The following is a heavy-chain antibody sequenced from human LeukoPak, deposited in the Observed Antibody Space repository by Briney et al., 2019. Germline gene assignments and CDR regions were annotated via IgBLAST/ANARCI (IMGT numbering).Heavy chain of an antibody. Sequence: GGSLRLSCAASGFTFSSYGMHWVRQAPGKGLEWVAVISYDRSNKYYADSVKGRFTISRDNSKNTLYLQMNSLRAEDTAVYYCARDWDRYGYLVYWGQGTLVIVSS. V-gene: IGHV3-30*03. CDR1: GFTFSSYG. CDR3: ARDWDRYGYLVY. J-gene: IGHJ4*02. D-gene: IGHD5-18*01. CDR2: ISYDRSNK.